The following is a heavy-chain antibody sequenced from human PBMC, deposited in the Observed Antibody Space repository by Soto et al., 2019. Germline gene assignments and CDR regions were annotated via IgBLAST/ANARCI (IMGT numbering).Heavy chain of an antibody. CDR1: GFTFSSCS. CDR2: ISSSSSTI. V-gene: IGHV3-48*02. J-gene: IGHJ5*02. Sequence: EVQLVESGGGLVQPGGSLRLSCAASGFTFSSCSMNWVRQAPGKGLEWVSYISSSSSTIYYADSVKGRFTISRDNAKNSLYLQMNSLRDEDTAVYYCAREAYSNYLTWFDPWGQGTLVTVSS. CDR3: AREAYSNYLTWFDP. D-gene: IGHD4-4*01.